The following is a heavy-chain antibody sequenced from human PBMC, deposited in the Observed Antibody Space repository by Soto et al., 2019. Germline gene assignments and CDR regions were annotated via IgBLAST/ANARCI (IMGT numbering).Heavy chain of an antibody. CDR1: GYTFTDYS. D-gene: IGHD2-15*01. J-gene: IGHJ6*02. Sequence: ASVKVSCKASGYTFTDYSMHWVRQAPGQGLEWMGRINPNSGGTNYAQKFQGWVTMTRDTSISTAYMELSRLRSDDTAVYYCARDRVVVVAGRYYYYGMDVWGQGTTVTVSS. CDR3: ARDRVVVVAGRYYYYGMDV. V-gene: IGHV1-2*04. CDR2: INPNSGGT.